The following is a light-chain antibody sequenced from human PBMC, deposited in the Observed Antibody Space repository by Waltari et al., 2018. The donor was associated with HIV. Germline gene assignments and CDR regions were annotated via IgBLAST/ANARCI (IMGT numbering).Light chain of an antibody. CDR1: SSTIGTGYD. CDR2: GNN. J-gene: IGLJ2*01. CDR3: QSYDISLSASVV. V-gene: IGLV1-40*01. Sequence: QSMLTQPPSVSGAPGQRVSISCTGSSSTIGTGYDVHWHQQLPGTAPKLLISGNNNRPSGVPDRFSASKSGTSASLTISGLQAEDEAVYFCQSYDISLSASVVFGGGTKLTVL.